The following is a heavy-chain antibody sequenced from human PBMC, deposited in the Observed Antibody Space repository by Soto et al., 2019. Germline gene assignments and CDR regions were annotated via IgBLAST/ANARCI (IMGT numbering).Heavy chain of an antibody. CDR2: FDPEDGET. Sequence: ASVKVSCKVSGYTLTELSMHWVRQAPGKGLEWMGGFDPEDGETIYAQKFQGRVTMTEDTSTDTAYMELSSMRSEDTAVYYCATVSYYDSSGYYYYFYYWGQGTLVTVSS. CDR3: ATVSYYDSSGYYYYFYY. J-gene: IGHJ4*02. CDR1: GYTLTELS. V-gene: IGHV1-24*01. D-gene: IGHD3-22*01.